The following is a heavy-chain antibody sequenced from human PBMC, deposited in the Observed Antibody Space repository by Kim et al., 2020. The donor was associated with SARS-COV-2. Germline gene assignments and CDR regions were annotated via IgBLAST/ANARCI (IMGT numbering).Heavy chain of an antibody. J-gene: IGHJ6*02. CDR1: GFIFKNYG. D-gene: IGHD3-10*01. CDR2: VSGGGDYT. Sequence: GGSLRLSCVASGFIFKNYGVGWVRQAPGKGLEWVSLVSGGGDYTYYVDSVKGRFTISRDNSKNTVYLQINSLRVEDTAVYYCAKRGSPSGSSYYYGMDVWGQGTTVTVSS. V-gene: IGHV3-23*01. CDR3: AKRGSPSGSSYYYGMDV.